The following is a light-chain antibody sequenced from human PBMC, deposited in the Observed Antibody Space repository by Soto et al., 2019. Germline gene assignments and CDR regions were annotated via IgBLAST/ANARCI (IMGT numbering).Light chain of an antibody. V-gene: IGLV1-51*01. Sequence: QSVLTHPPSVSAAPGQKVTISCSGSSSNIGNNYVSWYQQLPGTAPKLLISDNNKRPSGIPDRFSGSKSGTSATLGITGLQTGDEADYYCGTWDSSLSLYVFGTGTKVTVL. CDR2: DNN. CDR1: SSNIGNNY. CDR3: GTWDSSLSLYV. J-gene: IGLJ1*01.